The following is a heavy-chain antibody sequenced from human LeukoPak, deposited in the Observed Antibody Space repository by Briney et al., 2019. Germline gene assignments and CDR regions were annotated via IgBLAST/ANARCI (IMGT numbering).Heavy chain of an antibody. V-gene: IGHV3-66*02. D-gene: IGHD3-3*01. CDR2: IYSGGST. CDR1: GFTVSSNY. J-gene: IGHJ4*02. Sequence: PGGSLRLSCAASGFTVSSNYMSWVRQAPGKGLEWVSVIYSGGSTYYADSVKGRFTISRDNSKNTLYLQMNSLRAEDTAVYYCARDFGSDHYKFDYWGQGTLVTVSS. CDR3: ARDFGSDHYKFDY.